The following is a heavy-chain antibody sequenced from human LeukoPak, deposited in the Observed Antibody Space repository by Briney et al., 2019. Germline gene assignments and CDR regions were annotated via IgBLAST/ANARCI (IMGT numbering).Heavy chain of an antibody. CDR2: ISGSGGST. CDR3: AKDKVRGVTYNWFDP. Sequence: GGSLRLSCAASGFTFSSYAMSWVRQAPGKGLEWVSAISGSGGSTYYADSVKGRLTISRDNSKNTLYLQMNSLRAEDTAVYYCAKDKVRGVTYNWFDPWGQGTLVTVSS. J-gene: IGHJ5*02. CDR1: GFTFSSYA. D-gene: IGHD3-10*01. V-gene: IGHV3-23*01.